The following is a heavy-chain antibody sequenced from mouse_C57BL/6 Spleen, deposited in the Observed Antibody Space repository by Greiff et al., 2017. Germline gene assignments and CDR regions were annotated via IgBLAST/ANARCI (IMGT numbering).Heavy chain of an antibody. CDR3: TRGDYYGSSEAMDY. Sequence: QVQLQQSGAELVRPGASVTLSCKASGYTFTDYEMHWVKQTPVHGLEWIGAIDPETGGTAYNQKFKGKAILTADKSSSTAYMELRSLTSEDSAVYYCTRGDYYGSSEAMDYWGQGTSVTVSS. CDR2: IDPETGGT. D-gene: IGHD1-1*01. J-gene: IGHJ4*01. V-gene: IGHV1-15*01. CDR1: GYTFTDYE.